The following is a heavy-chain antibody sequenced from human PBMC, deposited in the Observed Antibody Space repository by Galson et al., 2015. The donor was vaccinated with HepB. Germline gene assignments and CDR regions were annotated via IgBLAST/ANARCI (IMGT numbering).Heavy chain of an antibody. V-gene: IGHV1-2*02. CDR3: ARDRDCSSTSCGTVRNWFDP. D-gene: IGHD2-2*01. J-gene: IGHJ5*02. CDR2: INPNSGGT. Sequence: SVKVSCKASGYTFTSYGISWVRQAPGQGLEWMGWINPNSGGTNYAQKFQGRVTMTRDTSISTAYMELSRLRSDDTAVYYCARDRDCSSTSCGTVRNWFDPWGQGTLVTVSS. CDR1: GYTFTSYG.